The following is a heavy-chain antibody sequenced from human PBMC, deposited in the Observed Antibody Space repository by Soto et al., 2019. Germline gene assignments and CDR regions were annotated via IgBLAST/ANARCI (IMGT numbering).Heavy chain of an antibody. CDR1: GFSFDKAW. CDR2: IKNKTDGRIR. CDR3: ITDPYYDFWSGYHFDY. J-gene: IGHJ4*02. V-gene: IGHV3-15*01. D-gene: IGHD3-3*01. Sequence: EAHLVQSGGGLVKPGGSLRLSCAASGFSFDKAWMSWVRLTPGKGLEWVGRIKNKTDGRIRDYPAPVRDRFTISRDDSRSMLYLQMNSLKIEDTAVHYCITDPYYDFWSGYHFDYWGQGTLVTVSS.